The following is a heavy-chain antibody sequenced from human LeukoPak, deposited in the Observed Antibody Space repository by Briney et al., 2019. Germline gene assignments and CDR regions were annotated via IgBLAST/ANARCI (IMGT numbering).Heavy chain of an antibody. V-gene: IGHV1-2*02. J-gene: IGHJ4*02. CDR2: INPNSGGT. CDR1: GYTFTGYY. D-gene: IGHD3-16*01. CDR3: ARVIEGGDYLDY. Sequence: ASVKVSCKASGYTFTGYYMHWVRQAPGQGLEWMGWINPNSGGTNYAQKFQGRVTMTRDTSISTAYMGLSRLRSDDTAVYYCARVIEGGDYLDYWGQGTLVTVSS.